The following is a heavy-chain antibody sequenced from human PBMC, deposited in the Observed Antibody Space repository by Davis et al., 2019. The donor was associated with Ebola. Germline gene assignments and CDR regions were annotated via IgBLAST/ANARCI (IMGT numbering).Heavy chain of an antibody. CDR2: IRSKAYGGTT. D-gene: IGHD6-13*01. V-gene: IGHV3-49*04. Sequence: GESLKISCTASGFTFGDYAMSWVRQAPGKGLEWVGFIRSKAYGGTTEYAASVKGRFTISRDDSKSIAYLQMNSLKTEDTAVYYCTRDRGSSWENYYYYYGMDVWGQGTTVTVSS. CDR1: GFTFGDYA. CDR3: TRDRGSSWENYYYYYGMDV. J-gene: IGHJ6*02.